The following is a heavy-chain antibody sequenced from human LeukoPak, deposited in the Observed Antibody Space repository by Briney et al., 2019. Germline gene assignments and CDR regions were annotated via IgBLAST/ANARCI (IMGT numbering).Heavy chain of an antibody. CDR1: GGSISSGGYY. D-gene: IGHD5-12*01. CDR2: IYHSGST. Sequence: SETLSLTCTVSGGSISSGGYYWSWIRQPPGKGLEWIGYIYHSGSTYYNPSLKSRVTISVDRSKNQFSLKLSSVTAADTAVYYCARASGYAEVEYWGQGTLVTVSS. V-gene: IGHV4-30-2*01. J-gene: IGHJ4*02. CDR3: ARASGYAEVEY.